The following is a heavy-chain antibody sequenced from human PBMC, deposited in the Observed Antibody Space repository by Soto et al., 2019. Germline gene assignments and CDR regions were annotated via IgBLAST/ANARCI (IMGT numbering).Heavy chain of an antibody. Sequence: GGTLRLSCAASGCTFSDACINWVCHAHAKGLGWVCRIKSKSDGGTTEYAAPVRGRFTISKDDSKNTLYLQMNSLKTEDTAVYYCTTDLWRIAVVVGSTGYFNPWGQGTPVTVSS. V-gene: IGHV3-15*01. J-gene: IGHJ5*02. CDR1: GCTFSDAC. CDR2: IKSKSDGGTT. CDR3: TTDLWRIAVVVGSTGYFNP. D-gene: IGHD2-15*01.